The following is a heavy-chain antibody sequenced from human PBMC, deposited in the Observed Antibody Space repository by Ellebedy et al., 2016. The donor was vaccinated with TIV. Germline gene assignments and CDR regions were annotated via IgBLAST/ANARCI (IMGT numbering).Heavy chain of an antibody. J-gene: IGHJ5*02. CDR3: ARSSNTMVRGAWFDP. Sequence: GESLKISCAASGFTFDDYGMSWVRQAPGKGLEWVAGINWNGGSTGYADSVKGRFTISRDNAKNYLYLQMNSLRAEDTALYYCARSSNTMVRGAWFDPWGQGTLVTVSS. D-gene: IGHD3-10*01. CDR1: GFTFDDYG. CDR2: INWNGGST. V-gene: IGHV3-20*04.